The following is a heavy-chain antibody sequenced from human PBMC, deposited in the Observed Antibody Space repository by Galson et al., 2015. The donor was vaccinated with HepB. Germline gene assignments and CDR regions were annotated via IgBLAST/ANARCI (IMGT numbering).Heavy chain of an antibody. CDR1: GFTFSSYW. J-gene: IGHJ4*02. CDR3: ARVGGERFHTEDYFDY. Sequence: SLRLSCAASGFTFSSYWMHWVRQAPGRGLVWVSRINSDGSSTSYADSVKGRFTISRDNAKNTLYLQMNSLRAEDTAVYYCARVGGERFHTEDYFDYWGQGTLVTVSS. D-gene: IGHD3-10*01. V-gene: IGHV3-74*01. CDR2: INSDGSST.